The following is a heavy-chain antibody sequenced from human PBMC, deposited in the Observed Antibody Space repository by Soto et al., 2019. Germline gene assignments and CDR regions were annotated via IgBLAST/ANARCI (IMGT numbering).Heavy chain of an antibody. CDR3: AGGAVQGGAPDKYYFDS. CDR2: INHSGST. J-gene: IGHJ4*02. Sequence: QVQLQQWGAGLLKPSETLSLTCAVYGGSFSGHYWRWIRQTPGKGLEWIGEINHSGSTNHNPSLMSRVSISVVTSKIQFSLKLGSVTAEDTAVYYCAGGAVQGGAPDKYYFDSWGQGTLDTVST. V-gene: IGHV4-34*01. CDR1: GGSFSGHY. D-gene: IGHD6-19*01.